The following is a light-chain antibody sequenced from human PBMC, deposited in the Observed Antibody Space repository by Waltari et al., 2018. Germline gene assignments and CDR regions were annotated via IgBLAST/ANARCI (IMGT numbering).Light chain of an antibody. Sequence: DIVLTQSPGTLSLSPGERATLSCRASQSVDSTSLAWYPQKPGQAPRLLIYGASRRATGIPDRFSGSGSGTDFTLTISRLEPEDFAVYYCQQYDSSFTFGPGTKVDIK. J-gene: IGKJ3*01. CDR1: QSVDSTS. CDR2: GAS. V-gene: IGKV3-20*01. CDR3: QQYDSSFT.